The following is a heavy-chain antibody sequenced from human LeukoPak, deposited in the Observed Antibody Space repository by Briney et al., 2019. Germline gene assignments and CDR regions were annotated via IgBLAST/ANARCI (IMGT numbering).Heavy chain of an antibody. V-gene: IGHV4-39*01. J-gene: IGHJ4*02. D-gene: IGHD6-19*01. CDR2: ISYSGST. Sequence: PHTLSLTCTVSGGSISSSSYYCGWIRQPPGKGLEWIGGISYSGSTYYNPSLKSRVTISVDTSKNQFSLKLSSVTAADTAVYYCARPHISSGGYVYWGQGTLVTVSS. CDR3: ARPHISSGGYVY. CDR1: GGSISSSSYY.